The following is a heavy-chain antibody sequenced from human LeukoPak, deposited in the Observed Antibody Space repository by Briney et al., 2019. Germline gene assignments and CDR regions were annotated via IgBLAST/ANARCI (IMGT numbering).Heavy chain of an antibody. V-gene: IGHV1-69*17. D-gene: IGHD4-17*01. CDR1: GGTFSSYA. CDR2: IIPIFGIA. J-gene: IGHJ4*02. Sequence: GASVKVSCKASGGTFSSYAISWVRQAPGQGLEWMGWIIPIFGIANYAQKFQGRVTITADKSTSTAYMELSSLRSEDTAVYYCARWDGDYRRLDYWGQGTLVTVSS. CDR3: ARWDGDYRRLDY.